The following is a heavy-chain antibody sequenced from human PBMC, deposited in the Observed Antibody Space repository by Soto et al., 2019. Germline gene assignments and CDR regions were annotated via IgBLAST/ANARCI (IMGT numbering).Heavy chain of an antibody. Sequence: ASVKVSCKASGYMFTGYYIHWVRQAPGQGLEWMGWINPKSGGTKYSEKFQGRVSITRDTSITTAYMELSSLTSDDTAVYYCATAWVAFHMWGQGTVVTVSS. J-gene: IGHJ3*02. CDR1: GYMFTGYY. CDR2: INPKSGGT. CDR3: ATAWVAFHM. D-gene: IGHD3-16*01. V-gene: IGHV1-2*02.